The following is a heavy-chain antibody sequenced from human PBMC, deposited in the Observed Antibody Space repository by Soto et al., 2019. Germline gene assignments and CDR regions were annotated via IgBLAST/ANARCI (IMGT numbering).Heavy chain of an antibody. CDR1: GGSVSSDY. V-gene: IGHV4-59*02. Sequence: TSETLSLTCTVSGGSVSSDYWSWIRQPPGKGLQWIAYIYNSGSTNYNPSLKSRITISVDTSKNQFSLKLSSVTAADTALYYCARGPPFDFWGQGALVTVS. CDR2: IYNSGST. CDR3: ARGPPFDF. J-gene: IGHJ4*02.